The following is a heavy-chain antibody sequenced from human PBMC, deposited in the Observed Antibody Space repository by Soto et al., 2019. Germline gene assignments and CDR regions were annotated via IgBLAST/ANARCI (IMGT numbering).Heavy chain of an antibody. CDR3: ARDSYYCSGGSCLSYGMDV. J-gene: IGHJ6*02. Sequence: GGSLRLSCAASGFTFSSYAMHWVRQAPGKGLEWVAVISYDGSNKYYADSVKGRFTISRDNSKDTLYLQMNSLRAEDTAVYYCARDSYYCSGGSCLSYGMDVWGQGTTVTVSS. V-gene: IGHV3-30-3*01. CDR2: ISYDGSNK. D-gene: IGHD2-15*01. CDR1: GFTFSSYA.